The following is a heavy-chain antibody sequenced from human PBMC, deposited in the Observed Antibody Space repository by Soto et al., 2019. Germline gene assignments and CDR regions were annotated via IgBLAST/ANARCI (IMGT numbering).Heavy chain of an antibody. CDR2: INPNSGDT. D-gene: IGHD6-6*01. V-gene: IGHV1-2*06. Sequence: ASVKVSCKASGYTFTAYYMHWVRQTPGQGLEWMGQINPNSGDTKYAQQFQGRVTMTWDTSISTAYMQLNSLKIDDTAVYYCAREVVETSSLWLDPWGQGTLVTVSS. CDR3: AREVVETSSLWLDP. CDR1: GYTFTAYY. J-gene: IGHJ5*02.